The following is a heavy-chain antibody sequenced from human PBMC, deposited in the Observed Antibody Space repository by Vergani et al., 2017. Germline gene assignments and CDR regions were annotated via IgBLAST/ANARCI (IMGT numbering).Heavy chain of an antibody. V-gene: IGHV4-61*02. Sequence: QVQLQASGPGRVKPSQTLSLNCTMSGGSISAGYYFWSWIRQPAGKGLEWLGHISASGNYSHSPSLKTRVSMSVDTSKNQFSLTVTSVTAADTAIYFCARRSGGYYSGGKVHPLRTAFDVWGHGTVVTVSS. J-gene: IGHJ3*01. CDR1: GGSISAGYYF. D-gene: IGHD2-15*01. CDR3: ARRSGGYYSGGKVHPLRTAFDV. CDR2: ISASGNY.